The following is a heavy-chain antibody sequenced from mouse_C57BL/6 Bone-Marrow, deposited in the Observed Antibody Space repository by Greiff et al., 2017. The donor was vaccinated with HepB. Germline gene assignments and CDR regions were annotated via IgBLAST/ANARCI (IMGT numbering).Heavy chain of an antibody. V-gene: IGHV1-19*01. CDR2: INPYNGGT. D-gene: IGHD2-4*01. CDR1: GYTFTDYY. CDR3: ARDYDYDKGVDY. J-gene: IGHJ2*01. Sequence: VQLQQSGPVLVKPGASVKMSCKASGYTFTDYYMNWVKQSHGKSLEWIGVINPYNGGTSYNQKFKGKATLTVDKSSSTAYMELNSLTSEDSAVYYCARDYDYDKGVDYWGQGTTLTVSS.